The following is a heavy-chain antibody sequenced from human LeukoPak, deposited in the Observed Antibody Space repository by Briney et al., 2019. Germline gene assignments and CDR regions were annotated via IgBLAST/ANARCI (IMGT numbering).Heavy chain of an antibody. V-gene: IGHV4-59*08. D-gene: IGHD1-26*01. Sequence: SETLSLTCTVSGGSINSYYWSWIRQPPGKGLEWIGYIYYSGSTNYNPSVKSRVIISVDTSKNQFSLKLSSVTAADTAVYYCARHKVGAFSLFDYWGQGTLVTVSS. CDR1: GGSINSYY. J-gene: IGHJ4*02. CDR2: IYYSGST. CDR3: ARHKVGAFSLFDY.